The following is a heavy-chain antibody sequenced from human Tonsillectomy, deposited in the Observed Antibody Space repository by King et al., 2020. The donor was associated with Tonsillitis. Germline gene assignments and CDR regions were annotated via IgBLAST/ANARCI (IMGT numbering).Heavy chain of an antibody. CDR2: ISYDGSNK. Sequence: QLVQSGGGVVQPGRSLRLSCAASGFTFSSYAMHWVRQAPGKGLEGVAVISYDGSNKYYADSVKGRFTISRDNSKNTLYLQMNSLRAEDTAVYYCARGAGSSWYRAEYFQHWGQGTLVTVSS. CDR1: GFTFSSYA. V-gene: IGHV3-30-3*01. J-gene: IGHJ1*01. D-gene: IGHD6-13*01. CDR3: ARGAGSSWYRAEYFQH.